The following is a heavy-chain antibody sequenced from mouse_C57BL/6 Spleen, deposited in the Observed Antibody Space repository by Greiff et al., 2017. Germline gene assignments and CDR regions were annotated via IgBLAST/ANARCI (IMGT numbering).Heavy chain of an antibody. CDR1: GFNIKDYY. D-gene: IGHD2-4*01. CDR3: TTARRYDYDVPFAY. V-gene: IGHV14-1*01. CDR2: IDPEDGDT. Sequence: EVQLQQSGAELVRPGASVKLSCTASGFNIKDYYMHWVKQRPEQGLEWIGRIDPEDGDTEYASKFKGKATMTADTSSNTAYLQLSSLTSEDTAVYYCTTARRYDYDVPFAYWGQGTLVTVSA. J-gene: IGHJ3*01.